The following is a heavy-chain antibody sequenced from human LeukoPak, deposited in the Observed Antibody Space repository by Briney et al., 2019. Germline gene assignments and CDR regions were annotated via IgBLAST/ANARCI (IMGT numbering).Heavy chain of an antibody. D-gene: IGHD7-27*01. Sequence: GGSLRLSCAASGFTVSSNYMSWVRQAPGKGLEWVSVIYSGGSTYYADSVKGRFTISRGNSKNTLYLQMNSLRAEDTAVYYCARALTGEADYWGQGTLVTVSS. CDR2: IYSGGST. V-gene: IGHV3-66*01. CDR1: GFTVSSNY. CDR3: ARALTGEADY. J-gene: IGHJ4*02.